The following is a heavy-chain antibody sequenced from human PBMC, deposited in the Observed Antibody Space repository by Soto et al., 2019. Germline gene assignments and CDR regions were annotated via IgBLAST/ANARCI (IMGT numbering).Heavy chain of an antibody. V-gene: IGHV1-69*02. Sequence: QVQLVQSGAEVKKPGSSVKVSCKASGGTFSRYTINWVRQAPGQGLEWRGRIIPIAAIANYTQKFHGRVTITVDKSSTTAYMELSSLRSDDTAVYYCARGSTIVRGAPSWFDPWGQGTLVTVSS. J-gene: IGHJ5*02. D-gene: IGHD3-10*01. CDR1: GGTFSRYT. CDR3: ARGSTIVRGAPSWFDP. CDR2: IIPIAAIA.